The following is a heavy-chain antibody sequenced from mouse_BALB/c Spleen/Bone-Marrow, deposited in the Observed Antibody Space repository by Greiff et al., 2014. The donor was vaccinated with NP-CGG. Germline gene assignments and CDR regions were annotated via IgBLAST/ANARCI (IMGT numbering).Heavy chain of an antibody. CDR1: GYTFTSYY. Sequence: VQLVESGAELVKPRASVKLSCKASGYTFTSYYMYWVKQRPGQGLEWIGEINPSNGGTNFNEKFKSKATLTVDKSSSTAYMQLSSLTSEDSAVYYRTRSYYGNYFDVWGAGTTVTVSS. D-gene: IGHD2-1*01. J-gene: IGHJ1*01. CDR2: INPSNGGT. CDR3: TRSYYGNYFDV. V-gene: IGHV1S81*02.